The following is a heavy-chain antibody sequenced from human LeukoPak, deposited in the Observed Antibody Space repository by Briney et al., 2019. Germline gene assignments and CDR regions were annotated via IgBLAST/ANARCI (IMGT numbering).Heavy chain of an antibody. Sequence: GGSLRLSCAASGFTFSTYEMNWVRQAPGKGLEWVSYISSSGSTIYYADSMKGRFTISRDNANNSLYLQVNSLKAEDTAVYYCARGSGGAKENSYYYMDVWGKGTTVTVSS. CDR3: ARGSGGAKENSYYYMDV. CDR1: GFTFSTYE. CDR2: ISSSGSTI. D-gene: IGHD1-26*01. V-gene: IGHV3-48*03. J-gene: IGHJ6*03.